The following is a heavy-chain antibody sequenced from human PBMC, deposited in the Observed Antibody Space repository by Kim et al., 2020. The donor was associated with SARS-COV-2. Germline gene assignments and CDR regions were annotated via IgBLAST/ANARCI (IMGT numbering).Heavy chain of an antibody. V-gene: IGHV1-69*13. CDR2: IIPIFGTA. CDR1: GGTFSSYA. J-gene: IGHJ4*02. D-gene: IGHD3-22*01. Sequence: SVKVSCKASGGTFSSYAISWVRQAPGQGLEWMGGIIPIFGTANYAQKFQGRVTITADESTSTAYMELSSLRSEDTAVHYCARGPTYYYDSSGYYGSRALDYWGQGTLVTVSS. CDR3: ARGPTYYYDSSGYYGSRALDY.